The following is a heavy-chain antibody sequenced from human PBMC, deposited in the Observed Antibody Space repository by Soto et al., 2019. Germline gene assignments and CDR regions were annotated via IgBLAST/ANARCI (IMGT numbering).Heavy chain of an antibody. CDR1: GGSISSSNW. D-gene: IGHD4-4*01. CDR3: AAGRVTETKPFDY. Sequence: QVQLQESGPGLVKPSGTLSLTCAVSGGSISSSNWWSWVRQPPGKGLEWIGEIYHSGSTNYNPSLKSLVTISVDKSKNQCSRKLSSVTAADTAVYYCAAGRVTETKPFDYWGQGTLVTVSS. CDR2: IYHSGST. J-gene: IGHJ4*02. V-gene: IGHV4-4*02.